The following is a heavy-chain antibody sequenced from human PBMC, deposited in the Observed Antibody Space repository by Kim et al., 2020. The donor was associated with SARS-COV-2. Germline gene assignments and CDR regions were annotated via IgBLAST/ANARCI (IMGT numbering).Heavy chain of an antibody. CDR2: INAGNGNT. CDR1: GYTFTSYA. Sequence: ASVKVSCKASGYTFTSYAMHWVRQAPGQRLEWLGWINAGNGNTKYSQKFQGRVSITRDTSASTVYMELSSLRSQDTAVFYCARADFLSEILTGYNYYYVM. CDR3: ARADFLSEILTGYNYYYVM. J-gene: IGHJ6*01. D-gene: IGHD3-9*01. V-gene: IGHV1-3*01.